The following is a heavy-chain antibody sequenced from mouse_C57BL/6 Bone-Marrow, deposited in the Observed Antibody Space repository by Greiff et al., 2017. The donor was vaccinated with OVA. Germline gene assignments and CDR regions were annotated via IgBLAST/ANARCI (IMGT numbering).Heavy chain of an antibody. CDR3: ARINYWYFDV. Sequence: GGGLVKPGGSLKLSCAASGFTFSDYGMHWVRQAPEKGLEWVAYISSGSSTIYYADTVKGRFTITRDNAKNTLFLQMTSLRSEDTAMYYCARINYWYFDVWGTGTTVTVSS. J-gene: IGHJ1*03. CDR1: GFTFSDYG. V-gene: IGHV5-17*01. CDR2: ISSGSSTI.